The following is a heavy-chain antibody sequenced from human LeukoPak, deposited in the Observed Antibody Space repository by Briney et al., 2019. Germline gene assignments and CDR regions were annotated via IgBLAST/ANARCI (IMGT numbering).Heavy chain of an antibody. CDR1: GYTFTNYD. J-gene: IGHJ4*02. Sequence: ASVKLSCKASGYTFTNYDINWVRQATGQGLEWMGWMNPDSGNTGYAQKFQGRVTMTRDTSISTAYMELSSLRSEDTAVYYCASRVYDSGGYYDFDYWGQGTLVTVSS. V-gene: IGHV1-8*01. CDR2: MNPDSGNT. D-gene: IGHD3-22*01. CDR3: ASRVYDSGGYYDFDY.